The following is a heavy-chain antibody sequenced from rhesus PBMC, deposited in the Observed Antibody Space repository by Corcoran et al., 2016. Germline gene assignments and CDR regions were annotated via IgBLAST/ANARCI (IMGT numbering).Heavy chain of an antibody. J-gene: IGHJ4*01. CDR3: ARDRGRYYNIWTGSFDY. Sequence: VQLQESGPGLVKPSETLSLTCAVSGGSISDDYYWSWIRQPPGKGLEWSGYIYGSGGGTNYNPSLKNRVTISIDTSKNQFSLKLSSVTAADTAVYYCARDRGRYYNIWTGSFDYWGQGVLVTVSS. D-gene: IGHD3-3*01. CDR2: IYGSGGGT. CDR1: GGSISDDYY. V-gene: IGHV4-106*01.